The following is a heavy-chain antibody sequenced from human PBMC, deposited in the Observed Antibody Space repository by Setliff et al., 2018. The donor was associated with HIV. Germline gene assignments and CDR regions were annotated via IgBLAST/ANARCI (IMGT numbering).Heavy chain of an antibody. V-gene: IGHV4-4*07. J-gene: IGHJ4*02. CDR3: ARQGGSGWSFDY. D-gene: IGHD6-19*01. Sequence: SETLSLTCSVSGGSFSNYHWTWIRQPAGKGLEWIGRIYTSGSTDYNPSLKSRVTISVDTSKNQFSLKLSSVTAADTAVYYCARQGGSGWSFDYWGQGTLVTVSS. CDR2: IYTSGST. CDR1: GGSFSNYH.